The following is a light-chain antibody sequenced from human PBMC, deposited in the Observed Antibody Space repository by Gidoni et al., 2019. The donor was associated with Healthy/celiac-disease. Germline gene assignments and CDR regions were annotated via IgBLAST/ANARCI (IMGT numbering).Light chain of an antibody. CDR1: TLGDKY. Sequence: SYELTQPPPVSVSPGPTASITCSGDTLGDKYACWYQQKPGQSTVLVTYQDSERPSGIPERFSGSNSGNTATLTISVTQAMDEADYYCQAWDSSIVVFGGGTKLTVL. CDR2: QDS. J-gene: IGLJ2*01. CDR3: QAWDSSIVV. V-gene: IGLV3-1*01.